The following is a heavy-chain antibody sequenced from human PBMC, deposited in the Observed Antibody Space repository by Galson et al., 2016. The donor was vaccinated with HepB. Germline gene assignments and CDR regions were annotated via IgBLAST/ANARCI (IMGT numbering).Heavy chain of an antibody. CDR2: ISGSGGST. Sequence: SLRLSCAVSGFTFISYGMHWVRQAPGKGLEWVSAISGSGGSTYYADSVKGRFTISRDNSKNTLSLQMNSLRAEDTAVYYCAKVPYYNYWYFDLWGRGTLVTVSS. CDR1: GFTFISYG. D-gene: IGHD3-22*01. J-gene: IGHJ2*01. CDR3: AKVPYYNYWYFDL. V-gene: IGHV3-23*01.